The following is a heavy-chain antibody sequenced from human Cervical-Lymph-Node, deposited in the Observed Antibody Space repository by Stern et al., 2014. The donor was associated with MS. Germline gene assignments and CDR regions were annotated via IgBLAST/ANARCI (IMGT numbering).Heavy chain of an antibody. CDR1: GFTFSSYG. CDR3: ATHYYDSSGCLGY. J-gene: IGHJ4*02. D-gene: IGHD3-22*01. V-gene: IGHV3-33*01. CDR2: IWYDRSNK. Sequence: QVQLVQSGGGVVQPGRSLRLSCAASGFTFSSYGMHWVRQAPGKGLEWVAVIWYDRSNKYYADSVKGRFTISRDNSKNTLYLQMNSLRAEDTAVYYCATHYYDSSGCLGYWGQGTLVTVSS.